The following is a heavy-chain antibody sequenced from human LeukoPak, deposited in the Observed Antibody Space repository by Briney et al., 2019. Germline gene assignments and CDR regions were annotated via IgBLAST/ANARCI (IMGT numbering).Heavy chain of an antibody. CDR1: GGSISSSSYY. J-gene: IGHJ5*02. Sequence: ASETLSLTCTVSGGSISSSSYYWGWIRQPPGKGLEWIGSIYYSGSTYDNPSLKSRVTISVDTSKNQFSLKLSSVTAADTAVYYCARHVPGAAGILRWFDPWGQGTLVTVSS. D-gene: IGHD6-13*01. V-gene: IGHV4-39*01. CDR3: ARHVPGAAGILRWFDP. CDR2: IYYSGST.